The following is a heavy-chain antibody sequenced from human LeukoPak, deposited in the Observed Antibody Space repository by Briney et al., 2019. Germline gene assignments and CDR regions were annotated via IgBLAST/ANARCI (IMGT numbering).Heavy chain of an antibody. V-gene: IGHV4-4*07. J-gene: IGHJ4*02. CDR3: AKEGGD. CDR1: GGSISSYY. CDR2: IHTSGST. Sequence: SETLSLTCTVSGGSISSYYWSRIRQPAGKGLEWIGRIHTSGSTIYDPSLKSRVTMSVDTSKNQFSLELSSVTAADTAVYYCAKEGGDWGQGTLVTVSS.